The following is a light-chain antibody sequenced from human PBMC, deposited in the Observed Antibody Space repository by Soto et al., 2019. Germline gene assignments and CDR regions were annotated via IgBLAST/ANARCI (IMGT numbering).Light chain of an antibody. J-gene: IGKJ4*01. CDR1: QSIFTY. Sequence: DIHMTQSPSTLSASVGDRVTISCRASQSIFTYLAWYQQKPGKAPKLLIFDASTLQSGVPPRFSGSGSGTEFTLTISSLQPDDFATYYCQQSFRTLTFGGGSKVEIE. V-gene: IGKV1-5*01. CDR2: DAS. CDR3: QQSFRTLT.